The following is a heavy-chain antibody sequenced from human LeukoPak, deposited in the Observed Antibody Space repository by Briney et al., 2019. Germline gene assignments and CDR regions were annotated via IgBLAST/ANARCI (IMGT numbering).Heavy chain of an antibody. CDR3: ARRRDGYNHLDY. V-gene: IGHV1-69*06. J-gene: IGHJ4*02. Sequence: SVKVSCKASGGTFINYAISWVRQAPGQGLEWIGGIIPIFGTANFAQKFQGRVTITADKSTTTAYMELSSLRSEDTAVYYCARRRDGYNHLDYWGQGTLVTVSS. CDR2: IIPIFGTA. CDR1: GGTFINYA. D-gene: IGHD5-24*01.